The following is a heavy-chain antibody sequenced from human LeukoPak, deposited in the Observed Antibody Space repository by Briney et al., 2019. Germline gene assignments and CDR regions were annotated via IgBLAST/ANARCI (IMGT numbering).Heavy chain of an antibody. CDR3: ARDPAEMLITPYYFDY. Sequence: ASVKVSCKASGYTFTSYGISWVRQAPGQGLEWMGWISAYNGNTNYAQNLQGRVTMTTDTSTTTAYMELRSLRSDDTAVYYCARDPAEMLITPYYFDYWGQGTLVTVSS. CDR1: GYTFTSYG. D-gene: IGHD3-16*01. J-gene: IGHJ4*02. V-gene: IGHV1-18*01. CDR2: ISAYNGNT.